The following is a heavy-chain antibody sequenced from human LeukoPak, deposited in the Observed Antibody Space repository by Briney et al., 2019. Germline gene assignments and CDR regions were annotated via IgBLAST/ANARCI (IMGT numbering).Heavy chain of an antibody. CDR2: INHSWGT. J-gene: IGHJ4*02. CDR3: AASLWFGIYPDY. D-gene: IGHD3-10*01. V-gene: IGHV4-34*08. CDR1: GFTFSSCG. Sequence: GSLRLSCVASGFTFSSCGMSWVRQAPGKGLEWIGEINHSWGTKYNPSLKSRVTISVDTSKNHLSLNLNSVTAADTAVYYCAASLWFGIYPDYWGQGTLVTVSS.